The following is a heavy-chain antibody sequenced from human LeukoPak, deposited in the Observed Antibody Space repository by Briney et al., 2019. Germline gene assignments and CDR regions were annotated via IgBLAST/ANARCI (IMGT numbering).Heavy chain of an antibody. V-gene: IGHV3-30*18. CDR1: GFTFSSYG. D-gene: IGHD3-22*01. CDR2: ISYDGSNK. Sequence: GGSLRLSCAASGFTFSSYGMHWVRQAPGKGLEWVAVISYDGSNKYYADSVKGRFTISRDNSKNTLYLQMNSLRAEDTAVYYCAKDKLVHYYGSNQLDYWGQGTLVTVSS. CDR3: AKDKLVHYYGSNQLDY. J-gene: IGHJ4*02.